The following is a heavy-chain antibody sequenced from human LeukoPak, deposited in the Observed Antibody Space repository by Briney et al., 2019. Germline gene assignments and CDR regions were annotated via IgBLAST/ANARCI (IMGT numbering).Heavy chain of an antibody. V-gene: IGHV3-7*03. CDR3: AREYRRAVTTVYYFDY. J-gene: IGHJ4*02. CDR1: GFTFSSYW. Sequence: PGGSLRLSCAASGFTFSSYWMSWVRQAPGKGLEWVANIKQDGSEKYYVDSVKGRFTISRDNAKNSLYLQMNSLRAEDTALYYCAREYRRAVTTVYYFDYWGQGTLVTVSS. CDR2: IKQDGSEK. D-gene: IGHD4-17*01.